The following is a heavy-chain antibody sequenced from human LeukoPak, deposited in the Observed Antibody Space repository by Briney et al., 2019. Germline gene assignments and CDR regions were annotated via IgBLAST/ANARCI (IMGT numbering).Heavy chain of an antibody. J-gene: IGHJ4*02. CDR1: GYTFTSYD. V-gene: IGHV1-8*03. CDR3: ATFPYCSSTSCRMSYFDY. Sequence: GASVKVSCKASGYTFTSYDINWVRQATGQGLEWMGWMNPNSGNTGYAQKFQGRVTITRNTSISTAYMELSSLRSEDTAVYYCATFPYCSSTSCRMSYFDYWGQGTLVTVSS. D-gene: IGHD2-2*01. CDR2: MNPNSGNT.